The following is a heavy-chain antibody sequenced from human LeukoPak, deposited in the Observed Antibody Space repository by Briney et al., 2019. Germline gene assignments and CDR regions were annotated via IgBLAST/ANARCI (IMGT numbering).Heavy chain of an antibody. J-gene: IGHJ4*02. Sequence: SETLSLTFTVSGGSISSYYWSWIRQPPGKGLEWIGYIYYSGSTNYNPSLKSRVTISVDTSKNQFSLKLSSVTAADTAVYYCAKDGYSGYDFAAGFDYWGQGTLVTVSS. CDR1: GGSISSYY. V-gene: IGHV4-59*12. CDR2: IYYSGST. CDR3: AKDGYSGYDFAAGFDY. D-gene: IGHD5-12*01.